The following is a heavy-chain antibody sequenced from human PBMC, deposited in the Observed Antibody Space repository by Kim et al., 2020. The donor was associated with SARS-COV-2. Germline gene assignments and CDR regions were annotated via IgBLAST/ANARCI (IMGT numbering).Heavy chain of an antibody. CDR3: ARTFEYSYGLGYAFDI. Sequence: GGSLRLSCAASGFTFSDYYMSWIRQAPGKGLEWVSYISSSSSYTNYADSVKGRFTISRDNAKNSLYLQMNSLRAEDTAVYYCARTFEYSYGLGYAFDIWGQGTMVTVSS. CDR2: ISSSSSYT. V-gene: IGHV3-11*06. CDR1: GFTFSDYY. D-gene: IGHD5-18*01. J-gene: IGHJ3*02.